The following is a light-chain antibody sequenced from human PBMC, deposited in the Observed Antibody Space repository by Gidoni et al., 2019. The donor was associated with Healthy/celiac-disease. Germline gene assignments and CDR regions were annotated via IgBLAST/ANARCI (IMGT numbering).Light chain of an antibody. CDR1: SSNIRAGYD. J-gene: IGLJ3*02. Sequence: SVLTQTLSVSGAPGTSVTIPCTGSSSNIRAGYDVHWYQLLPGTAPKPLISANNHWPSGVPDRFCGSKSGPSASLAITGLQAEDEPDYCCQAYDSSLTGPVVFGGGTKLTVL. V-gene: IGLV1-40*01. CDR3: QAYDSSLTGPVV. CDR2: ANN.